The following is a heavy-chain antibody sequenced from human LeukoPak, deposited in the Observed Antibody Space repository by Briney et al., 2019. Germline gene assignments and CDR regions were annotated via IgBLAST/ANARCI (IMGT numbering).Heavy chain of an antibody. Sequence: SETLSLTCTVSGGSISSSSYYWSWIRQPPGKGLEWIGNIYYRGSTYYNPSLKSRVTISIDTSKNQFSLNLSSVTAADTAVYYCARVSNSWPHYYFDSWGQGTLVTVPS. J-gene: IGHJ4*02. CDR2: IYYRGST. CDR3: ARVSNSWPHYYFDS. V-gene: IGHV4-39*07. CDR1: GGSISSSSYY. D-gene: IGHD6-13*01.